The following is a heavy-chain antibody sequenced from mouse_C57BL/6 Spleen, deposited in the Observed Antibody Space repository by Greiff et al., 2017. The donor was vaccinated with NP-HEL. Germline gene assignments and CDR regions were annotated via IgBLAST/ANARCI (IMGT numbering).Heavy chain of an antibody. Sequence: EVQRVESEGGLVQPGSSMKLSCTASGFTFSDYYMAWVRQVPEKGLEWVANINYDGSSTYYLDSLKSRFIISRDNAKNILYLQMSSLKSEDTATYYCARIYDGYSSFAYWGQGTLVTVSA. V-gene: IGHV5-16*01. CDR2: INYDGSST. J-gene: IGHJ3*01. CDR3: ARIYDGYSSFAY. CDR1: GFTFSDYY. D-gene: IGHD2-3*01.